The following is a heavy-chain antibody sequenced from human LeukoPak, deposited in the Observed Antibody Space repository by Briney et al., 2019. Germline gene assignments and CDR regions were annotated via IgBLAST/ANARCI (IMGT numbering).Heavy chain of an antibody. CDR3: ARSPDILTGENFDY. CDR1: GYTFTGYY. D-gene: IGHD3-9*01. V-gene: IGHV1-2*02. CDR2: INPNSGGT. J-gene: IGHJ4*02. Sequence: ASVKVSCKASGYTFTGYYMHWVRQAPGQGLEWMGWINPNSGGTNYAQKFQGRVTMTRDTSISTAYMELSRLRSDDTAVFYCARSPDILTGENFDYWGQGTLVTVSS.